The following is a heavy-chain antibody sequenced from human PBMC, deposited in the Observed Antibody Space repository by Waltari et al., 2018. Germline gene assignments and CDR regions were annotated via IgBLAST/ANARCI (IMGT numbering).Heavy chain of an antibody. D-gene: IGHD1-26*01. Sequence: QVQLQQWGAGLLKPSETLSLTCAVYGGSFSGYYWSWIRQPPGKGLEWIGEINHSGSTNYNPSLKSRVTLSVDTSKNQFSLKLSSVTAADTAVYYCARGSLVGSYFDYWGQGTLVTVSS. CDR2: INHSGST. J-gene: IGHJ4*02. CDR1: GGSFSGYY. CDR3: ARGSLVGSYFDY. V-gene: IGHV4-34*01.